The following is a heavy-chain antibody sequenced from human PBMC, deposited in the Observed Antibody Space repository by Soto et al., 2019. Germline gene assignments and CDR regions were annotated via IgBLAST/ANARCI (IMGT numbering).Heavy chain of an antibody. CDR3: ARVRYYYDSSGYYYLDY. J-gene: IGHJ4*02. D-gene: IGHD3-22*01. CDR2: IYHSGST. V-gene: IGHV4-4*02. CDR1: GGSISSSNW. Sequence: SETLSLTCAVSGGSISSSNWWSWVRQPPGKGLEWIGEIYHSGSTNYNPSLKSRVTISVDKSKNQFSLKLSSVTAADTAVYYCARVRYYYDSSGYYYLDYWGQGTLVTVSS.